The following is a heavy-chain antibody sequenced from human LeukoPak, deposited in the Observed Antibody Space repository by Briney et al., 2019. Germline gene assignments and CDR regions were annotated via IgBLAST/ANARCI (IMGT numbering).Heavy chain of an antibody. D-gene: IGHD4-17*01. Sequence: GGSLRLSCAASGFTFGSYGMHWVRQAPGKGLEWVAVISYDGSNRYYADSVKGRFTISRDNSKNTLYLQMNSLRAEDTAVYYCAKGDYGDYGVFDYWGQGTLVTVSS. CDR1: GFTFGSYG. CDR3: AKGDYGDYGVFDY. V-gene: IGHV3-30*18. CDR2: ISYDGSNR. J-gene: IGHJ4*02.